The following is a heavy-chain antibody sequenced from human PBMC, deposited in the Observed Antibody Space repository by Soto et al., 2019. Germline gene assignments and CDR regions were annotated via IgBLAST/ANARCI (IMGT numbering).Heavy chain of an antibody. J-gene: IGHJ6*02. CDR2: ISAYNGNT. CDR3: ARDHMVLWFGECRMDV. CDR1: GYTFTSYG. D-gene: IGHD3-10*01. V-gene: IGHV1-18*01. Sequence: GASVKVSCKASGYTFTSYGISWVRQAPGQGLEWMGWISAYNGNTNYAQKLQGRVTITTDTSASTAYMELSSLRSEDTAVYYCARDHMVLWFGECRMDVWGQGTTVTVSS.